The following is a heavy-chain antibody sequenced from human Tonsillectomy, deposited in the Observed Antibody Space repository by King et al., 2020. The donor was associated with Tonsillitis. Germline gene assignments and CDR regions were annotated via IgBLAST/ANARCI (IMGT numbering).Heavy chain of an antibody. CDR1: GGSISSRGYY. CDR3: ARQGEVLRFLEWLSFGDNFDY. CDR2: IYHSGRT. D-gene: IGHD3-3*01. V-gene: IGHV4-39*01. Sequence: LQLQESGPGLVKPSETLSLTCTVSGGSISSRGYYWGWIRQPPGKGLEWIGSIYHSGRTSYNPSLKSRVTISVDTSKNQFSLKLSSVTAADTALYYCARQGEVLRFLEWLSFGDNFDYWGQGTLVTVSS. J-gene: IGHJ4*02.